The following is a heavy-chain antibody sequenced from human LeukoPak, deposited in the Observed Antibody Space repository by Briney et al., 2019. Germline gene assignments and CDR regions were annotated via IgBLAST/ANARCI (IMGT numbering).Heavy chain of an antibody. Sequence: PGGSLRLSCAASGFTFDDYGMSWVRQAPGKGLEWVSGINWKGGSTGYADYVKGRFTISRDNAKNSLYLQMNSLRAEDTALYYCARISSWLPLDYWGQGTLVTVSS. V-gene: IGHV3-20*04. CDR1: GFTFDDYG. CDR3: ARISSWLPLDY. CDR2: INWKGGST. D-gene: IGHD6-13*01. J-gene: IGHJ4*02.